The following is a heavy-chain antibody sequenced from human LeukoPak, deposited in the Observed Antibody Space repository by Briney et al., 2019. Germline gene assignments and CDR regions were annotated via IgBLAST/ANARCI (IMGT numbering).Heavy chain of an antibody. CDR2: IYYSGST. Sequence: SETLSLTCTVSGGSISSYYWSWIRQPPGKGLEWIGYIYYSGSTNYNPFLKSRVTISVDTSKNQFSLKLSSVTAADTAVYYCAREVGQIDYWGQGTLVTVSS. CDR3: AREVGQIDY. J-gene: IGHJ4*02. V-gene: IGHV4-59*01. CDR1: GGSISSYY.